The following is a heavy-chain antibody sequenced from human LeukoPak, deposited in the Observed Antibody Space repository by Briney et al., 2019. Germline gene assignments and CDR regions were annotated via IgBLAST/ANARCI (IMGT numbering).Heavy chain of an antibody. D-gene: IGHD2-15*01. CDR1: GGTFSSYA. Sequence: EASVKVSCKASGGTFSSYAISWVRQAPGQGLEWMGRIIPIFGTANYAQKFQGRVTITTDESTSTAYMELSSLRSEDTAVYYCASSGGPYYYYYMDVWGKGTTVTVSS. V-gene: IGHV1-69*05. CDR3: ASSGGPYYYYYMDV. CDR2: IIPIFGTA. J-gene: IGHJ6*03.